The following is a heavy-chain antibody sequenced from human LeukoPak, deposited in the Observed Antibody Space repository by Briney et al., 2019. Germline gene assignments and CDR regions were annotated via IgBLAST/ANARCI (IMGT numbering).Heavy chain of an antibody. CDR1: GGTFSSYA. D-gene: IGHD1-1*01. J-gene: IGHJ3*02. V-gene: IGHV1-69*13. CDR3: ARIYNWNAGGAFDI. CDR2: IIPIFGTA. Sequence: GAPVKVSCKASGGTFSSYAISWVRQAPGQGLEWMGGIIPIFGTANYAQKFQGRVTITADESTSTAYMELSSLRSEDTAVYYCARIYNWNAGGAFDIWGQGTMVTVSS.